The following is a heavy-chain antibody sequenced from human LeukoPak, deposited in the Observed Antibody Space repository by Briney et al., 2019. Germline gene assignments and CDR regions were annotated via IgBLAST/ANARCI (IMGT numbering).Heavy chain of an antibody. J-gene: IGHJ4*02. D-gene: IGHD3-10*01. Sequence: GGSLRLSCAASGFTVSSYAMTWVRQAPGKGLEWVSAISGGGGSTYYADSVKGRFTISRDNFKNTVYLQMNSLRAEDTAVYHCARGSGSNYYYFDYWGQGTLVTASS. CDR3: ARGSGSNYYYFDY. CDR2: ISGGGGST. V-gene: IGHV3-23*01. CDR1: GFTVSSYA.